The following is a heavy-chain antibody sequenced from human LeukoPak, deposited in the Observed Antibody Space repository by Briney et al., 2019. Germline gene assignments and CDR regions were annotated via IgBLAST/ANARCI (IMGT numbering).Heavy chain of an antibody. V-gene: IGHV4-38-2*02. CDR1: GYSISSGYY. CDR2: IYHSGST. J-gene: IGHJ6*03. Sequence: RPSETLSLTCTVSGYSISSGYYWGWIRPPPGKGLEWIGSIYHSGSTYYNPSLKSRVTISVDTSKNQFSLKLSSVTAADTAVYYCARDLHYYMDVWGKGTTVTVSS. CDR3: ARDLHYYMDV.